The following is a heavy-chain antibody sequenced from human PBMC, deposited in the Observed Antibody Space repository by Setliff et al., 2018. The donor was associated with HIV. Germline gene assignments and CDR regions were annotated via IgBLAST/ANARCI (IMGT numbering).Heavy chain of an antibody. J-gene: IGHJ4*02. CDR1: GFSFSSYS. CDR3: ARDFCGSSCSSGYGYFDH. V-gene: IGHV3-48*01. Sequence: GGSLRLSCGASGFSFSSYSMNWVRQAPGKGLEWVSYISPSSTIIYYPDSVKGRFTTSRDNARDSLYLEMNSLRADDTAVYYCARDFCGSSCSSGYGYFDHWGQGTLVTVSS. D-gene: IGHD2-15*01. CDR2: ISPSSTII.